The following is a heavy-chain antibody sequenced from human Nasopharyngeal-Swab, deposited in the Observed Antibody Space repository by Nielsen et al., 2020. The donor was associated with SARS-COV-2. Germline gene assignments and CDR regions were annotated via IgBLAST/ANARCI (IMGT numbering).Heavy chain of an antibody. Sequence: SETLSLTCTVSGGSISSSSYYWGWIRQPPGKGLEWIGSIYHSGRTFYNPSLKSRVTISVDTSKNQFSLKLSSVTAADTAVYYCARARDRVTIFGVVRDWFDPWGQGTLVTVSS. D-gene: IGHD3-3*01. CDR2: IYHSGRT. CDR3: ARARDRVTIFGVVRDWFDP. J-gene: IGHJ5*02. CDR1: GGSISSSSYY. V-gene: IGHV4-39*07.